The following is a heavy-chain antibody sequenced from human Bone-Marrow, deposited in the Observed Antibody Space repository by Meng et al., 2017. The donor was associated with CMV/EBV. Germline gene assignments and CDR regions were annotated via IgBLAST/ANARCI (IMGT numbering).Heavy chain of an antibody. CDR1: GGSISSRGYY. CDR3: AKGPDYYGSGSFFDY. V-gene: IGHV4-31*02. D-gene: IGHD3-10*01. Sequence: SGGSISSRGYYWSWLRQHPGKGLEWIGYIYYSGSTYYNPSLKSRVTISVDTSKNQFSLKLSSVTAADTAVYYCAKGPDYYGSGSFFDYWGQGTLVTVSS. CDR2: IYYSGST. J-gene: IGHJ4*02.